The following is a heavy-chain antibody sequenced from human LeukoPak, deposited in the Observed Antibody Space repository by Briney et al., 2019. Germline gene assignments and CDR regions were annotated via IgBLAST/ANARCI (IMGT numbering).Heavy chain of an antibody. CDR1: GYTFTGYY. D-gene: IGHD2-15*01. Sequence: ASVKVSCKASGYTFTGYYMHWVRQAPGRGLEWMGRINPNSGGTNYAQKFQGRVTMTRDTSISTAYMELSRLRSDDTAVYYCARVSKSYCSGGSCYSIDYWGQGTLVTVSS. V-gene: IGHV1-2*06. CDR2: INPNSGGT. J-gene: IGHJ4*02. CDR3: ARVSKSYCSGGSCYSIDY.